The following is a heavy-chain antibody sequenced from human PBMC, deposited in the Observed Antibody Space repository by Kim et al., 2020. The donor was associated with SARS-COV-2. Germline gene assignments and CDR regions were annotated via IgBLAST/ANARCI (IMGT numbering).Heavy chain of an antibody. CDR3: ARGGYYYGSGSYFLYYYYYYMDV. J-gene: IGHJ6*03. CDR2: ISAYNGNT. V-gene: IGHV1-18*01. Sequence: ASVKVSCKASGYTFTSYGISWVRQAPGQGLEWMGWISAYNGNTNYAQKLQGRVTMTTDTSTSTAYMELRSLRSDDTAVYYCARGGYYYGSGSYFLYYYYYYMDVWGEGTTVTVSS. D-gene: IGHD3-10*01. CDR1: GYTFTSYG.